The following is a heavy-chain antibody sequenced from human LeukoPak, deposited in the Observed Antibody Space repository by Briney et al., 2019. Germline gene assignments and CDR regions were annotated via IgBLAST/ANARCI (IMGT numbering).Heavy chain of an antibody. CDR3: ASGIAAAGTYGMDV. CDR2: INHSGST. V-gene: IGHV4-34*01. J-gene: IGHJ6*02. D-gene: IGHD6-13*01. Sequence: PSETLSLTCTVSGGSISSYYWSWIRQPPGKGLEWIGEINHSGSTNYNPSLKSRVTISVDTSKNQFSLKLSSVTAADTAVYYCASGIAAAGTYGMDVWGQGTTVTVSS. CDR1: GGSISSYY.